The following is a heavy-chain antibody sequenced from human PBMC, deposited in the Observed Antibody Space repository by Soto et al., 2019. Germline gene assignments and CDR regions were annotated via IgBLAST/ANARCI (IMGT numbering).Heavy chain of an antibody. J-gene: IGHJ4*02. D-gene: IGHD1-26*01. Sequence: GGSLRLSCAASGFTFSSYWMHWVRQVPGKGLVWVARINGGGSSTSYADSVKGRFTISRDNAKNTLYPQMSSLRAEDTAVYYCLVSGNYRFDYWGTGIRVTASS. CDR3: LVSGNYRFDY. CDR2: INGGGSST. V-gene: IGHV3-74*01. CDR1: GFTFSSYW.